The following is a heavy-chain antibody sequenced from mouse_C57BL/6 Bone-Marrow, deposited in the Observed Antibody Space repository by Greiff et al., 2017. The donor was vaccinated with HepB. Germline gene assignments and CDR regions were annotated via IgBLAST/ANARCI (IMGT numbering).Heavy chain of an antibody. CDR2: IDPSDSYT. CDR3: ARSGSNYVFYYAMDY. V-gene: IGHV1-69*01. Sequence: QVQLQQSGAELVMPGASVKLSCKASGYTFTSYWMHWVKQRPGQGLEWIGEIDPSDSYTNYNQKFKGKSTLTVDKSSSTVYMQLSSLTSEDSAVYYCARSGSNYVFYYAMDYWGQGTSVTVSS. J-gene: IGHJ4*01. CDR1: GYTFTSYW. D-gene: IGHD2-5*01.